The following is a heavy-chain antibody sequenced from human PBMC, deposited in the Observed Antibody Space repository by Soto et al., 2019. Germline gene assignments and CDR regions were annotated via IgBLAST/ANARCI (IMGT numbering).Heavy chain of an antibody. CDR1: GYTFTSYG. CDR2: ISGHKGNT. CDR3: ARGRYGDY. D-gene: IGHD1-1*01. V-gene: IGHV1-18*01. Sequence: QVHLVQSGAEVKKPGASVKVSCKASGYTFTSYGITWVRQAPGQGLEWMGWISGHKGNTDYAQKLQGRVIVNRDTSTSTAYMELRSLRSDDTAVYYCARGRYGDYWGQGALVTVSS. J-gene: IGHJ4*02.